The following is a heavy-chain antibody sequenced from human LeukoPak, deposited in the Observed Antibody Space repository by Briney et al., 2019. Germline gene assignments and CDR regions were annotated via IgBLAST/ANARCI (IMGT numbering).Heavy chain of an antibody. V-gene: IGHV3-23*01. Sequence: GGSLRLSCAASGFTFSSYAMSWVRQAPGKGLEWVSAISGSGGSTYYADSVKGRFTISRDNSKNTLYLQMSSLRAEDTAVYYCAKDGAQGYCSSTSCRLYWYFDLWGRGTLVTVSS. CDR1: GFTFSSYA. CDR2: ISGSGGST. CDR3: AKDGAQGYCSSTSCRLYWYFDL. J-gene: IGHJ2*01. D-gene: IGHD2-2*01.